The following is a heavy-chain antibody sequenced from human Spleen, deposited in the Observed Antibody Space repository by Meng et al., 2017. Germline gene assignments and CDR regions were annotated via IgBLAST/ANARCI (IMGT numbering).Heavy chain of an antibody. V-gene: IGHV4-61*01. CDR2: IYYTGST. Sequence: QVTLQESGPGLVRPSETLSLTCTVSGGSVSRGSYYWGWIRQPPGKGLEWIGYIYYTGSTNYNPSLKSRVTISVDTSTNRFSLKLSSVTAADTAVYYCARHTVYTAKFDSWGQGSLVTVSS. D-gene: IGHD5-18*01. J-gene: IGHJ4*02. CDR3: ARHTVYTAKFDS. CDR1: GGSVSRGSYY.